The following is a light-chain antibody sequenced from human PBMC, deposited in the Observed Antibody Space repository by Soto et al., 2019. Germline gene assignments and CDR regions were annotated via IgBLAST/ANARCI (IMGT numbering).Light chain of an antibody. CDR1: QSISSW. Sequence: MTPRPFSLAASVGARGQSIGRASQSISSWLAWYQQKPGKAPKLLIYDASSLESGVPSRFSGSASGTEFILTISSLQPGDFSTYYCQQYNSYPWTFGQGTKVDIK. CDR3: QQYNSYPWT. CDR2: DAS. J-gene: IGKJ1*01. V-gene: IGKV1-5*02.